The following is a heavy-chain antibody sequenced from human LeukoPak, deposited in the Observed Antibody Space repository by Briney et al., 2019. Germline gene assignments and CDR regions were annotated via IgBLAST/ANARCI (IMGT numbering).Heavy chain of an antibody. V-gene: IGHV4-34*01. CDR1: GGSFSGYY. CDR3: VRRPGHYYGSGSHTRQPRFDH. CDR2: INHSGST. D-gene: IGHD3-10*01. Sequence: SETLSLTCDVYGGSFSGYYWSWIRQPPGKGLEWIGEINHSGSTNYNPSLKSRVTISVDTTKSQFSLNLSSVTAADTAVYFCVRRPGHYYGSGSHTRQPRFDHWGQGTLVTVSS. J-gene: IGHJ5*02.